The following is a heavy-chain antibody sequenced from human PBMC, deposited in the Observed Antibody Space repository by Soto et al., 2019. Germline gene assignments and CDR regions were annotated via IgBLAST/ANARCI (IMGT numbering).Heavy chain of an antibody. CDR3: AHRFDWYYFNY. V-gene: IGHV2-5*02. CDR2: IYWDDDK. D-gene: IGHD3-9*01. CDR1: GFSLSTSEVG. J-gene: IGHJ4*02. Sequence: QITLKASGPTLVKPTQTLTLTCTFSGFSLSTSEVGVGWIRQPPGKALEWLALIYWDDDKRYSPSLKSRLTITKDTSKNQVVLRMTNMDPVDTATYYCAHRFDWYYFNYWGQGDLVTVSS.